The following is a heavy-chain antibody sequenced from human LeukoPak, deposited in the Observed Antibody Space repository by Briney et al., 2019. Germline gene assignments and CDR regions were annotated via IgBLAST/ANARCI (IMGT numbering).Heavy chain of an antibody. CDR2: IYHSGST. CDR3: ARDKHSISVFYGMDV. Sequence: SGTLSLTCAVSGGSISSSNWWSWVRQPPGKGLEWIGEIYHSGSTNYNPSLKSRVTISVDKSKNQFSLKLSSVTAADTAVYYCARDKHSISVFYGMDVWGQGTTVTVSS. V-gene: IGHV4-4*02. CDR1: GGSISSSNW. D-gene: IGHD1-14*01. J-gene: IGHJ6*02.